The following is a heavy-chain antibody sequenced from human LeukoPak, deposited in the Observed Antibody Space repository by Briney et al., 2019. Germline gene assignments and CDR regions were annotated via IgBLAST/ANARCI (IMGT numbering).Heavy chain of an antibody. CDR3: ARDRAVTQVWVEFNS. D-gene: IGHD3-16*01. CDR1: GFSVSNYY. Sequence: GGSLRLSCAGSGFSVSNYYMNWVRQAPGKGLEWVSLIRDSGETFYADSVKGRFTISRDNSKNTVYLQMNRLRVEDTAVYFCARDRAVTQVWVEFNSWGQGTLVTVSS. CDR2: IRDSGET. J-gene: IGHJ5*01. V-gene: IGHV3-66*03.